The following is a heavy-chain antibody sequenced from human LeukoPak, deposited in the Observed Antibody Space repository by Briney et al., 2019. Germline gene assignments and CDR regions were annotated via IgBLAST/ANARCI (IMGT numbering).Heavy chain of an antibody. Sequence: KPGGSLRLSCAASGFTFSSYSMNWVRQAPGKWLEWVSSISSSSSYIYYADSVKGRFTISRDNAKNSLYLQMNSLRAEDTAVYYCARVPITGIYRDYYMDVWGKGTTVTVSS. CDR3: ARVPITGIYRDYYMDV. D-gene: IGHD1-20*01. J-gene: IGHJ6*03. V-gene: IGHV3-21*01. CDR2: ISSSSSYI. CDR1: GFTFSSYS.